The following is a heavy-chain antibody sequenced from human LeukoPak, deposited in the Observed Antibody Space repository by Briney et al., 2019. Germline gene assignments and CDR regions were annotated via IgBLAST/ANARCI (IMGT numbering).Heavy chain of an antibody. CDR1: GGSISSYY. CDR3: ARAGGYYSYYYGMDV. V-gene: IGHV4-59*01. CDR2: IYYSGST. Sequence: SETLSLTCTVSGGSISSYYWSWIRQPPGKGLEWIGYIYYSGSTNYNPSLKSRVTISVDTSKNQFSLKLSSVTAADTAVYYCARAGGYYSYYYGMDVWGQGTTVTVSS. D-gene: IGHD3-10*01. J-gene: IGHJ6*02.